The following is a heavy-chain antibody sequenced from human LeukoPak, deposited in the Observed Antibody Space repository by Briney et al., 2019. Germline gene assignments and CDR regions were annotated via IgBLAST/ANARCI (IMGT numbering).Heavy chain of an antibody. CDR1: GYTFTGYY. V-gene: IGHV1-2*02. Sequence: ASVKVSCKASGYTFTGYYMHWVRQAPGQGLEWMRWINPNSGGTNYAQKFQGRVTMTRDTSISTAYMELSRLRSDDTAVYYCARDIDSSGYFYYWGQGTLVTVSS. CDR2: INPNSGGT. D-gene: IGHD3-22*01. J-gene: IGHJ4*02. CDR3: ARDIDSSGYFYY.